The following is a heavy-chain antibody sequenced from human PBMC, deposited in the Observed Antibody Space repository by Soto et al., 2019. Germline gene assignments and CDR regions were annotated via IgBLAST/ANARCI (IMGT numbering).Heavy chain of an antibody. V-gene: IGHV4-31*03. J-gene: IGHJ6*02. Sequence: QVQLQESGPGLVKPSQTLSLTCTVSGDSISSGGYYWSWIRQHPGKGLEWIGYIFYSGSTYYNPSLKSRVTISVDTSKTQFSLKLSSVTVADTAVYYCARDGTIVAGGMDVWGQGTTVTVSS. CDR2: IFYSGST. D-gene: IGHD1-1*01. CDR1: GDSISSGGYY. CDR3: ARDGTIVAGGMDV.